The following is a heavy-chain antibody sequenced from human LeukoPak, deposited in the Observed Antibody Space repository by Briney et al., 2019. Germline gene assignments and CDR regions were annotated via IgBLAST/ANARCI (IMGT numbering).Heavy chain of an antibody. J-gene: IGHJ4*02. CDR3: ARARNYDILTGYYRIRTGYFDY. CDR2: INHSGST. Sequence: SETLSLTCTVSGGSISRSRDYWGWIRQPPGKGLEWIGEINHSGSTNYNPSLKSRVTISVDTSKNQFSLKLSSVTAADTAVYYCARARNYDILTGYYRIRTGYFDYWGQGTLVTVSS. V-gene: IGHV4-39*07. D-gene: IGHD3-9*01. CDR1: GGSISRSRDY.